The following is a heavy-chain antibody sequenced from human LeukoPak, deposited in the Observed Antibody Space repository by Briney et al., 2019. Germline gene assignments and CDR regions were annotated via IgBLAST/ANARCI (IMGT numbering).Heavy chain of an antibody. J-gene: IGHJ6*04. CDR3: AGDVYSSSWSAYGMDV. V-gene: IGHV1-18*04. D-gene: IGHD6-13*01. Sequence: ASVKISCKASGYTFTSYGMSWVRQAPGRGLEWMGWISAYNGNTNYAQKLQGRVTMTTDTSTSTAYMELRSLRSDDSAVYYCAGDVYSSSWSAYGMDVWGKGTTVTVSS. CDR2: ISAYNGNT. CDR1: GYTFTSYG.